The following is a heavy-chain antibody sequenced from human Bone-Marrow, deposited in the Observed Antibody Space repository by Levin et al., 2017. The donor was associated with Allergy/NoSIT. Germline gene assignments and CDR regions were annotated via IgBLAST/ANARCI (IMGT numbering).Heavy chain of an antibody. CDR1: AFTFSSFA. Sequence: LSLTCAASAFTFSSFAMHWVRQAPGKGLEWVALISSDGNNKYYANSVKGRLTISRDNSKNTLFLHMNSLRTEDTAIYYCARADMVSSVPYNWFDTWGQGTLVTVSS. CDR3: ARADMVSSVPYNWFDT. CDR2: ISSDGNNK. V-gene: IGHV3-30*08. D-gene: IGHD3-22*01. J-gene: IGHJ5*02.